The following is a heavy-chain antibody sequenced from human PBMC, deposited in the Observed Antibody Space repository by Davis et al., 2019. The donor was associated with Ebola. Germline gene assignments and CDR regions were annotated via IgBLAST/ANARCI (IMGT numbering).Heavy chain of an antibody. V-gene: IGHV1-18*01. CDR2: ISAYNGNT. Sequence: ASVKVSCKASGYTFTSYGISWVRQAPGQGLEWMGWISAYNGNTNYAQKLQGRATMTTDTSTSTAYMELRSLRSDDTAVYYCARDLYRYYDSSGYLLYYYGMDVWGQGTTVTVSS. J-gene: IGHJ6*02. D-gene: IGHD3-22*01. CDR1: GYTFTSYG. CDR3: ARDLYRYYDSSGYLLYYYGMDV.